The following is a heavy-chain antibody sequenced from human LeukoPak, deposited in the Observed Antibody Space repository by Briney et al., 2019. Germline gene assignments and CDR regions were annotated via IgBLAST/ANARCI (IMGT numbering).Heavy chain of an antibody. D-gene: IGHD6-19*01. CDR1: GYTFTSYD. CDR3: ARGRSGGVFYRNYMDV. J-gene: IGHJ6*03. CDR2: MNPNSGNT. V-gene: IGHV1-8*01. Sequence: ASVKVSCKASGYTFTSYDINWVRQATGQGLEWMGWMNPNSGNTGYAQKFQGRVTMTRNTSISTAYMELSSLRSEDTAVYYCARGRSGGVFYRNYMDVWGKGTAVTVSS.